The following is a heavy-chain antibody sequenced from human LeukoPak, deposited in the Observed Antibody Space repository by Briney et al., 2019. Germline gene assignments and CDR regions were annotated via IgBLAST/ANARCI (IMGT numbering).Heavy chain of an antibody. CDR1: GFNFDDYA. Sequence: GGSLSLSCSASGFNFDDYAMHWVRQAPGKGLEWVSGISWNSGSTGYADSVKGRFTISRDNAKNSLDLQMNSLRAKDTALYYCAKDTRSSGFNWFDPWGQGTLVTVSS. J-gene: IGHJ5*02. CDR3: AKDTRSSGFNWFDP. V-gene: IGHV3-9*01. CDR2: ISWNSGST. D-gene: IGHD5-12*01.